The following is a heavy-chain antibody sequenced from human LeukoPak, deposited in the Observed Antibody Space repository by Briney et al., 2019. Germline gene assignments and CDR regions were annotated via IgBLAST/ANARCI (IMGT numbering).Heavy chain of an antibody. D-gene: IGHD6-13*01. Sequence: PSQTLSLTCTVSGASISSYYWSWIRQPPGEGLEWIGYIFYRGSTNYNPSLKSRVTISVDTSKNQFSLKLSSVTAADTAVYYCASGPYPAAGTDHQFDYWGQGILVTV. CDR1: GASISSYY. CDR3: ASGPYPAAGTDHQFDY. CDR2: IFYRGST. J-gene: IGHJ4*02. V-gene: IGHV4-59*01.